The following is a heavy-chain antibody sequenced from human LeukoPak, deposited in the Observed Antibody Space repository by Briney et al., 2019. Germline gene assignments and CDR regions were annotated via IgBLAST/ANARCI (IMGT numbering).Heavy chain of an antibody. CDR3: VAGVALDY. J-gene: IGHJ4*02. D-gene: IGHD3-3*01. V-gene: IGHV3-11*01. CDR2: ISKTGTTI. CDR1: GLNFSVYY. Sequence: GGSLRLSCAASGLNFSVYYMTWIRQAPGNGLEAPGNGLEWLSHISKTGTTIYYADSVKGRFTISRDNAKNSLYLHMNSLRADDTAVYYCVAGVALDYWGQGGLVTVSS.